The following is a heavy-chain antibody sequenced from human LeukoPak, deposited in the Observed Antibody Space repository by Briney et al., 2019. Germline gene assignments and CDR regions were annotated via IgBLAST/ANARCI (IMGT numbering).Heavy chain of an antibody. V-gene: IGHV3-48*04. Sequence: GGSLRLSCAASGFTFSSYAMSWVRQAPGEGLEWVSYISSSGSAIYYADSAKGRFTISRDNAKNSLYLQMNSLRAEDTAVYYCARENYDYVWGSYRGAFDIWGQGTMVTVSS. CDR2: ISSSGSAI. CDR3: ARENYDYVWGSYRGAFDI. CDR1: GFTFSSYA. J-gene: IGHJ3*02. D-gene: IGHD3-16*01.